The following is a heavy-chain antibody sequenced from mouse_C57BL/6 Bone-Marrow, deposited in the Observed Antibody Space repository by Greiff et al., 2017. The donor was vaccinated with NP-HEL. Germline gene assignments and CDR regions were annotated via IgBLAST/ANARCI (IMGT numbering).Heavy chain of an antibody. J-gene: IGHJ2*01. CDR2: IYPRSGNT. CDR1: GYTFTSYG. Sequence: VQLQQSGAELARPGASVKLSCKASGYTFTSYGISWVKQRTGQGLEWIGEIYPRSGNTYYNEKFKGKATLTADKSSSTAYMELRSLTSEDSAVYFCASGSSLPWFAYWGQGTTLTVSS. V-gene: IGHV1-81*01. CDR3: ASGSSLPWFAY. D-gene: IGHD1-1*01.